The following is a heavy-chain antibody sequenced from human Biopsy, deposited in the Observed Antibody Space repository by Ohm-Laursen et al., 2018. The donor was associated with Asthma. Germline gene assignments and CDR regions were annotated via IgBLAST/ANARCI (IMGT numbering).Heavy chain of an antibody. D-gene: IGHD5-12*01. CDR1: GDSFSNYA. V-gene: IGHV1-69*13. J-gene: IGHJ6*02. Sequence: VASVKVSCKASGDSFSNYAISWVRQAPGQGLEWMGGLIPVLGTPDHAQMFEGRVTITADESTSTAYMELSSLGSEDTAVYYCARGYSGSDRIVYYYSGLEVWGQGTTVTVSS. CDR3: ARGYSGSDRIVYYYSGLEV. CDR2: LIPVLGTP.